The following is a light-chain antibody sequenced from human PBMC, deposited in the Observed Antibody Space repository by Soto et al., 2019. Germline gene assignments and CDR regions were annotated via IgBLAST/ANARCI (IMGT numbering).Light chain of an antibody. J-gene: IGLJ3*02. CDR2: GNT. CDR1: SSNIGAGYD. V-gene: IGLV1-40*01. Sequence: QAVVTQPPSVSGAPGQSVTISCTASSSNIGAGYDVHWYQQLPGTAPKLLIYGNTNRPSGVPDRFSGSKSGTSASLAITGLQAEDEADYYCQSYDSSLSAWVFGGGTKLTVL. CDR3: QSYDSSLSAWV.